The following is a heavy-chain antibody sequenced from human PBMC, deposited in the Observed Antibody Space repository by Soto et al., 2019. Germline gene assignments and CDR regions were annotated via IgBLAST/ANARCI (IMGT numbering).Heavy chain of an antibody. CDR3: ARDGEFRYSYGTYYFDF. Sequence: QVQLVESGGGVVQPGRSLRLSCAASGFTFSSYAMHWVRQAPGKGLERVAVISYDGSNKYSADSVKGRFTISRDNSKNTLYLQMNSLRAEDTAVYYCARDGEFRYSYGTYYFDFWGQGSLVTVSS. J-gene: IGHJ4*02. CDR2: ISYDGSNK. D-gene: IGHD5-18*01. V-gene: IGHV3-30-3*01. CDR1: GFTFSSYA.